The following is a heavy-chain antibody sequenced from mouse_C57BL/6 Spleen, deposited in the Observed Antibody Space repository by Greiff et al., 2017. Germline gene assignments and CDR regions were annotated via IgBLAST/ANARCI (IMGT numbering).Heavy chain of an antibody. CDR3: AMGGLYDGYSYYAMDY. D-gene: IGHD2-3*01. J-gene: IGHJ4*01. CDR2: IDPANGNT. V-gene: IGHV14-3*01. CDR1: GFNIKNTY. Sequence: EVQLQQSVAELVRPGASVKLSCTASGFNIKNTYMHWVKQRPEQGLEWIGRIDPANGNTKYAPKFQGKATITADTSSNTAYLQLSSLTSEDTAIYYCAMGGLYDGYSYYAMDYWGQGTSVTVSS.